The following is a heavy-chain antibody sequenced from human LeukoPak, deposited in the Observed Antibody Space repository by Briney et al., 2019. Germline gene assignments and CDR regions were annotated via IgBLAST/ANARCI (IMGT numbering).Heavy chain of an antibody. CDR1: GFTFSSHA. V-gene: IGHV3-30-3*01. J-gene: IGHJ4*02. D-gene: IGHD6-13*01. CDR2: ISYDGNNK. CDR3: ARHFLAAAGSKGPLDY. Sequence: PGGSLRLSCAASGFTFSSHATHWVRQAPGKGLEWVAIISYDGNNKYYADSVKGRFTISRDNSKNTLYLQMNSLRAEDMAVYYCARHFLAAAGSKGPLDYWGQGTLVTVSS.